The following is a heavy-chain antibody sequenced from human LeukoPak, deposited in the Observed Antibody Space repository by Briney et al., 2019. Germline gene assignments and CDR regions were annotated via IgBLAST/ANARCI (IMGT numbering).Heavy chain of an antibody. D-gene: IGHD3-10*01. CDR2: IYTSGSA. J-gene: IGHJ4*02. Sequence: SETLSLTCIVSGGSISSYYWSWIRQPAGKGLEWIGRIYTSGSANYNPSLKSRVTMSVDTSKNQFSLKLSSVTAADTAVYYCALEDYYGSGSPYWGQGTLVTVSS. CDR1: GGSISSYY. CDR3: ALEDYYGSGSPY. V-gene: IGHV4-4*07.